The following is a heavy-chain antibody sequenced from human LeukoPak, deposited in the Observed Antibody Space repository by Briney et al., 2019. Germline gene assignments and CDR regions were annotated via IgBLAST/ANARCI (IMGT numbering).Heavy chain of an antibody. CDR1: GVSIRSSSYY. V-gene: IGHV4-39*01. CDR2: IFYSGST. Sequence: SETLSLTCTVSGVSIRSSSYYWGWIRQPPGKGLEWLANIFYSGSTFYNPSLKSRVTISVDTSQNQFSLKLSSVTAADTAVYYCARLRSGFYFDSWGQGTLVTVSP. J-gene: IGHJ4*02. CDR3: ARLRSGFYFDS. D-gene: IGHD6-19*01.